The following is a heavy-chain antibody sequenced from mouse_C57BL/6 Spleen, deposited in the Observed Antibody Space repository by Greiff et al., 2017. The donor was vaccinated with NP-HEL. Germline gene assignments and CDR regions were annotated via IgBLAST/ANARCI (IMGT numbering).Heavy chain of an antibody. Sequence: SGAELVRPGASVTLSCKASGYTFTDYEMHWVKQTPVHGLEWIGAIDPETGGTAYNQKFKGKAILTADKSSSTAYMELRSLTSEDSAVYYCTRDDGYPGDYWGQGTTLTVSS. V-gene: IGHV1-15*01. CDR3: TRDDGYPGDY. CDR1: GYTFTDYE. CDR2: IDPETGGT. D-gene: IGHD2-3*01. J-gene: IGHJ2*01.